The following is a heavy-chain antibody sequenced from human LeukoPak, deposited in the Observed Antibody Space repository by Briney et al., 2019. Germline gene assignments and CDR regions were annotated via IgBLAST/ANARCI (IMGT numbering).Heavy chain of an antibody. D-gene: IGHD3-22*01. CDR2: IYHSGST. CDR3: ARVTGNYYDSTAGDY. CDR1: GYSISSGYY. V-gene: IGHV4-38-2*02. Sequence: SETLTLTCTVSGYSISSGYYWGSIRQPPGKGLEWIGSIYHSGSTYCNPSLKSRVTISVDTSKNQFSLKLSSVTAADTAVYYCARVTGNYYDSTAGDYWGQGTLVTVSS. J-gene: IGHJ4*02.